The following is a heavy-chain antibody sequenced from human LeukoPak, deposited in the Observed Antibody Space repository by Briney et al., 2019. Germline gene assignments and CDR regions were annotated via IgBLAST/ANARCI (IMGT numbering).Heavy chain of an antibody. Sequence: SETLSLTCTVSGGSISSYYWSWIRQPPGKGLEWIGYINYSGSTNYNPSLKSRVTISVDTSKNQFSLKMTSVTAADTAVYYCARQGSGGRAFDIWGQGTMVTVSS. CDR1: GGSISSYY. J-gene: IGHJ3*02. V-gene: IGHV4-59*08. CDR3: ARQGSGGRAFDI. D-gene: IGHD1-26*01. CDR2: INYSGST.